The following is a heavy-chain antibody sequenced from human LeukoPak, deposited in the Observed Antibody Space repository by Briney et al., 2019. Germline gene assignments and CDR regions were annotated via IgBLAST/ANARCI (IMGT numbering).Heavy chain of an antibody. CDR1: GGSISSGSYY. CDR2: IYTSGST. V-gene: IGHV4-61*02. D-gene: IGHD3-10*01. J-gene: IGHJ4*02. Sequence: SQTLSLTCTVSGGSISSGSYYWSWIRQPARKGLEWIGRIYTSGSTNYNPSPKSRVTISVDTSKNQFSLKLSSVTAADTAVYYCARGDARDYYGSGSFPFDYWGQGTLVTVSS. CDR3: ARGDARDYYGSGSFPFDY.